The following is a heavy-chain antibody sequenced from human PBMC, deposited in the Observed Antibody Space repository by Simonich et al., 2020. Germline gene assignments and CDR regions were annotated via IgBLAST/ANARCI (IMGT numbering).Heavy chain of an antibody. CDR1: GFTFSSYS. V-gene: IGHV3-21*01. J-gene: IGHJ3*02. CDR3: AREIEAGNAFDI. CDR2: IRSCSSYI. Sequence: EVQLVESGGGLVKPGGSLRLSCAASGFTFSSYSMNWVRQAPGKVMDCDSSIRSCSSYIYYASSVKGRFPISRDNAKNSLYLQMNSLRAEDTAVYYCAREIEAGNAFDIWGQGTMVTVSS.